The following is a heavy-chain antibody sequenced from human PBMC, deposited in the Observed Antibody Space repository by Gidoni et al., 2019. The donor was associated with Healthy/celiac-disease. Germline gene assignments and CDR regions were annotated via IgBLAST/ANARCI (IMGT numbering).Heavy chain of an antibody. V-gene: IGHV4-59*08. J-gene: IGHJ4*02. Sequence: QVQLQESGPGLVKPSETLSLTCTVSGGSISSYYWSWIRQPPGKGLEWIGYIYYSGSTNYNPPLKSRVTISVDTSKNQFSLKLSSVTAADTAVYYCARLPSIAAAVYFDYWGQGTLVTVSS. D-gene: IGHD6-13*01. CDR1: GGSISSYY. CDR2: IYYSGST. CDR3: ARLPSIAAAVYFDY.